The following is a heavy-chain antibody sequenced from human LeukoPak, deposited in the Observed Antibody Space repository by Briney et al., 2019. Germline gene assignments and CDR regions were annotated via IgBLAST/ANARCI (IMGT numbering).Heavy chain of an antibody. CDR2: IRYDGSNK. Sequence: PGGSLRLSCAASGFTFSSYGMHWVRQAPGKGLEWVAFIRYDGSNKYYADSVKGRFTISRDNSKNTLYLQMNSLRAEDTAVYHCAKDLGYYDSSGAFDIWGQGTMVTVSS. CDR1: GFTFSSYG. CDR3: AKDLGYYDSSGAFDI. D-gene: IGHD3-22*01. V-gene: IGHV3-30*02. J-gene: IGHJ3*02.